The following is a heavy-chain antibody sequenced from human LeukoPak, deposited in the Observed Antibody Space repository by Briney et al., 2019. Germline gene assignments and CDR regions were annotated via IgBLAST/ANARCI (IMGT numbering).Heavy chain of an antibody. CDR3: ARPASRGLGRYFDL. Sequence: GGSPRLSCAASGFTLSNYAMSWGRQAPGKGLEWVSALSGRGDNAYYADSVKGRFPIYRDNSKNTLYLQMNSLRAKATALYDCARPASRGLGRYFDLWGRGSLVTVSS. V-gene: IGHV3-23*01. J-gene: IGHJ2*01. D-gene: IGHD6-6*01. CDR1: GFTLSNYA. CDR2: LSGRGDNA.